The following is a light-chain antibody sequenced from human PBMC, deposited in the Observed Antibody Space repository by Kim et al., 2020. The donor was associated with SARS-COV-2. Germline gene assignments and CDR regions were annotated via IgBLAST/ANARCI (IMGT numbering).Light chain of an antibody. Sequence: GSPGQTARITCSGDKLGDKYACWYQQKPGQSPVLVIYQDSKRPSGIPERFSGSNSGNTATLTISGTQAMDEADYYCQAWDSSTKVFGGGTQLTVL. V-gene: IGLV3-1*01. J-gene: IGLJ3*02. CDR2: QDS. CDR3: QAWDSSTKV. CDR1: KLGDKY.